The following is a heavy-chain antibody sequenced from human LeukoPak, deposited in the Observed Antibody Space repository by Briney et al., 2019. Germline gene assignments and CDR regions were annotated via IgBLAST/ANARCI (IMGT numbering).Heavy chain of an antibody. D-gene: IGHD6-6*01. CDR2: IYPGDSDT. Sequence: GASLQISCKGSGSCFTTYWIGWGRQMRGKGLEWMGIIYPGDSDTRYSPSFQGQVTISADKSTSTAYLQWSSLKASDTAVYYCARRGRSSNYFDYWGQGTLVTVSS. J-gene: IGHJ4*02. V-gene: IGHV5-51*01. CDR3: ARRGRSSNYFDY. CDR1: GSCFTTYW.